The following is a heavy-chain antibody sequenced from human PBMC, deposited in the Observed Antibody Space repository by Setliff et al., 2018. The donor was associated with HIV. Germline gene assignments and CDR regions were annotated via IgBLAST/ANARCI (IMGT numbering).Heavy chain of an antibody. J-gene: IGHJ4*02. CDR1: GGSISSGYYY. CDR3: ARLIHTGLLYFDF. CDR2: IYYSGNP. Sequence: SETLSLTCTVSGGSISSGYYYWSWIRQHPGKGLEWIGYIYYSGNPFYNPSLRSRVTISLDTSKNQFSLKLSSVTAADTAVYFCARLIHTGLLYFDFWGLGTLVTVS. V-gene: IGHV4-31*03. D-gene: IGHD2-8*02.